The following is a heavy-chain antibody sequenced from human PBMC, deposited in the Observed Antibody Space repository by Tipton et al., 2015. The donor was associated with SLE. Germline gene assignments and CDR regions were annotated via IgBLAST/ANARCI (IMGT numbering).Heavy chain of an antibody. CDR3: ARESYDILTGYYRDYYYYYMDV. D-gene: IGHD3-9*01. CDR2: IYYSGSS. Sequence: TLSLTCTVSGGSISSGDYYWSWIRQPPGKGLEWIGYIYYSGSSNYNPSLKSRVTISVDTSKNQFSLKLSSVTAADTAVYYCARESYDILTGYYRDYYYYYMDVWGKGTTVTVSS. CDR1: GGSISSGDYY. J-gene: IGHJ6*03. V-gene: IGHV4-61*08.